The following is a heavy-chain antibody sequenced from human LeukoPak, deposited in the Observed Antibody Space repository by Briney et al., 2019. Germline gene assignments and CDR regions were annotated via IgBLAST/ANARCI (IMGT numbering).Heavy chain of an antibody. CDR2: INHSGST. D-gene: IGHD1-14*01. V-gene: IGHV4-34*01. Sequence: SETLSLTCAVYGGSFSGYYWSWIRQPPGKGLEWIGEINHSGSTNYNPSLKSRVTISVDTSKNQFALKLSSVTAADTVVYYCARGKLTEFDYWGQGTLVTVS. J-gene: IGHJ4*02. CDR1: GGSFSGYY. CDR3: ARGKLTEFDY.